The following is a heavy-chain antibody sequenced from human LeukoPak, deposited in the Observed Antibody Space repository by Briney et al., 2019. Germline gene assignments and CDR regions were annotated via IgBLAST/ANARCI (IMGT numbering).Heavy chain of an antibody. D-gene: IGHD1-26*01. J-gene: IGHJ4*02. CDR1: GFTFSNYG. CDR2: IWYDGSNK. V-gene: IGHV3-33*01. Sequence: PGRSLRLSCAASGFTFSNYGMHWVRQAPGKGLEWVAVIWYDGSNKFYADSVKGRFTISRDNSKNTLYLQMNSLRAEDTAVYSCAVPQWELLNWGQGTLVTVSS. CDR3: AVPQWELLN.